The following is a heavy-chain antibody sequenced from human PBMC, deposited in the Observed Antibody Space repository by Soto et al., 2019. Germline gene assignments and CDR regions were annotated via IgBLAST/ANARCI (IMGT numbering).Heavy chain of an antibody. Sequence: GGSLRLSCAVSGFTFSSYGMHWVRQAPGKGLEWVAVISNDGNNKYYGDSVKGRFTISRDNSKNTVDLQMNSLRAEDTALYYCAISQDRGGRTTFIYWGQGTQVTVSS. CDR3: AISQDRGGRTTFIY. J-gene: IGHJ4*02. CDR2: ISNDGNNK. CDR1: GFTFSSYG. V-gene: IGHV3-30*03. D-gene: IGHD3-16*01.